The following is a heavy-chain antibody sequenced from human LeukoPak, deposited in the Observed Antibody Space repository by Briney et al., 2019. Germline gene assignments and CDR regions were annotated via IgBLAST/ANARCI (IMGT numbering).Heavy chain of an antibody. CDR1: GYTFTSYG. CDR3: ARGARPEWIYYYGSGSYPTPFDY. Sequence: ASVKVSCKASGYTFTSYGISWVRQAPGQGLEWMGWISAYNGNTNYAQKLQGRVTMTTDTSTSTAYMELRSLRSDDTAVYYCARGARPEWIYYYGSGSYPTPFDYWGQGTLVTVSS. J-gene: IGHJ4*02. V-gene: IGHV1-18*01. D-gene: IGHD3-10*01. CDR2: ISAYNGNT.